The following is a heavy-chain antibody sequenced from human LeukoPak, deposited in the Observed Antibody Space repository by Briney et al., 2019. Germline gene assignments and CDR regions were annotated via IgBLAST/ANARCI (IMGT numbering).Heavy chain of an antibody. CDR3: AKGGGNHYFDY. Sequence: GGSLRLPCAASGFTFSSYSMNWVRQAPGKGLEWVSSISSSSSYVYYADSVKGRFTISRDNAKNSLYLQMNSLRAEDTAVYYCAKGGGNHYFDYWGQGTLVTVSS. J-gene: IGHJ4*02. D-gene: IGHD4-23*01. CDR2: ISSSSSYV. V-gene: IGHV3-21*01. CDR1: GFTFSSYS.